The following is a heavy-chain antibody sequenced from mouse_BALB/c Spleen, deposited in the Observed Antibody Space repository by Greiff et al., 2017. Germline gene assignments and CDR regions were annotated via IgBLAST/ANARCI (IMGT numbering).Heavy chain of an antibody. D-gene: IGHD2-4*01. V-gene: IGHV2-6-7*01. CDR3: ARGDYDEDFLYYDAMDY. Sequence: VQLQQSGPGLVAPSQSLSITCTVSGFSLTGYGVNWVRQPPGKGLEWLGMIWGDGSTDYNSALKSRLSISKDNSKSQVFLKMNSLQTDDTARYYCARGDYDEDFLYYDAMDYWGQGTSVTVSS. CDR2: IWGDGST. CDR1: GFSLTGYG. J-gene: IGHJ4*01.